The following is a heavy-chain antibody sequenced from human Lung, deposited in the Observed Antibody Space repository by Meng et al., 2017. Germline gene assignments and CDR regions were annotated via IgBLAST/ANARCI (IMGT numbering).Heavy chain of an antibody. CDR1: GGIFSNYV. CDR2: INAVFGTT. CDR3: ARKAGNCISTTCYSLDY. V-gene: IGHV1-69*13. D-gene: IGHD2-2*01. Sequence: SVKVSCKALGGIFSNYVIGWVRQAPGQGREWMGGINAVFGTTNYAQKVQDRVTITSDESTSTVYMELTRLTSEDTAVYFCARKAGNCISTTCYSLDYWGQGTLVTVSS. J-gene: IGHJ4*02.